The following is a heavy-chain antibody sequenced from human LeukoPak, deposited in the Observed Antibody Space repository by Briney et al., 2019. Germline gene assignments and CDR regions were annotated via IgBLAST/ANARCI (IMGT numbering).Heavy chain of an antibody. D-gene: IGHD3-10*01. Sequence: PSETLSLTCTVSGGSISSSSYYWGWIRQPPGKGLEWIGSIYYSGSTYYNPSLKSRVTISVDTSKNQFSLKLSSVTAADTAVYYCARHGFITMVRGVIMWLDPWGQGTLVTVSS. V-gene: IGHV4-39*01. CDR2: IYYSGST. J-gene: IGHJ5*02. CDR3: ARHGFITMVRGVIMWLDP. CDR1: GGSISSSSYY.